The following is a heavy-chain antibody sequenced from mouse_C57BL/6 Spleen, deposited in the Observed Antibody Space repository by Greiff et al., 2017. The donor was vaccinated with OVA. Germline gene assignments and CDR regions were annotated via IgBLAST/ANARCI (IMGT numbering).Heavy chain of an antibody. D-gene: IGHD2-4*01. V-gene: IGHV1-42*01. CDR1: GYSFPGYY. Sequence: VQLQQSGPELVKPGASVKISCKASGYSFPGYYMNWVKPSPEKSLEWIGEINPSTGGTTYHQKFKAKATLTVDQSSSTAYMQLKSLTSEDSAVDDCARGDYDSAWFAYWGQGTRVTVSA. CDR2: INPSTGGT. CDR3: ARGDYDSAWFAY. J-gene: IGHJ3*01.